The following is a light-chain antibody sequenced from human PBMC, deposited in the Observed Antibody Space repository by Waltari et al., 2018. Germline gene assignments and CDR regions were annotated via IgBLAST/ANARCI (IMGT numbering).Light chain of an antibody. CDR2: EGS. J-gene: IGLJ2*01. V-gene: IGLV2-23*03. CDR3: CSNVGTSAF. Sequence: QAGPTQPASVSGSPGQSITISCTGTSNNVGSYNLVSWYQQHPGKPPKLIIYEGSKRPSGVSNRFSGSKSDNTASRTLSGLQPDDEADYYCCSNVGTSAFFGGGTKLTVL. CDR1: SNNVGSYNL.